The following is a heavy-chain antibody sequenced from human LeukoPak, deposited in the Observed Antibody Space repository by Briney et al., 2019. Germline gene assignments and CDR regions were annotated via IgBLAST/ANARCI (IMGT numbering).Heavy chain of an antibody. CDR2: ISPYDGDT. J-gene: IGHJ5*02. CDR1: GYTFGIYG. CDR3: ARDYCTRGGDCYKEDLFDP. Sequence: GASVKVSCKASGYTFGIYGISWVRQAPGQGLEWMAWISPYDGDTNYAQKFEGRVTMTTETSTNTAYMELRSLRSDATAIYYCARDYCTRGGDCYKEDLFDPWGQGTLVTVSA. D-gene: IGHD2-21*02. V-gene: IGHV1-18*01.